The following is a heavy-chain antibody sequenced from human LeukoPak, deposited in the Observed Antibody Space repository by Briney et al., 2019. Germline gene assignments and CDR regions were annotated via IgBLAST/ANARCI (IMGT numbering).Heavy chain of an antibody. Sequence: GGSLRLSCAASGFNFSSYNMNWVRQAPGKGLEWVSSISSSSGYIYYTDSVKGRFTISRDNAKNSLYLQMNSLRAEDTAVYYCANHLACGSTSCPPFDDWGQGTLVTVSS. CDR2: ISSSSGYI. CDR3: ANHLACGSTSCPPFDD. D-gene: IGHD2-2*01. V-gene: IGHV3-21*01. CDR1: GFNFSSYN. J-gene: IGHJ4*02.